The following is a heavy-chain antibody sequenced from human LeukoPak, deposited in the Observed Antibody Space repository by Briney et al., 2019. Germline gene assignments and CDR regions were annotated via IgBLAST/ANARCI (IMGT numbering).Heavy chain of an antibody. CDR2: ISYDGSNK. D-gene: IGHD4-17*01. Sequence: GRSLRLSCAASGFSFTYHNYGMHWVRQAPGKGLEWVAVISYDGSNKYYADSAKGRFTISRDNSKNTLYLQMNSLRAEDTAVYYRAKVLVTTEWRSIYYYYYGMDVWGQGTTVTVSS. V-gene: IGHV3-30*18. CDR3: AKVLVTTEWRSIYYYYYGMDV. CDR1: GFSFTYHNYG. J-gene: IGHJ6*02.